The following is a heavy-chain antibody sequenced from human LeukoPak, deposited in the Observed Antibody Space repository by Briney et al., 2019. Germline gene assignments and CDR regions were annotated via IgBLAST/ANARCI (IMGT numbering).Heavy chain of an antibody. CDR2: ISSSSSYI. V-gene: IGHV3-21*01. CDR3: ARVRMDV. J-gene: IGHJ6*02. CDR1: GFTVSSNY. Sequence: GGSLRLSCAASGFTVSSNYMSWVRQAPGKGLEWVSSISSSSSYIYYADSVKGRFTISRDNAKNSLYLQMNSLRAEDTAVYYCARVRMDVWGQGTTVTVSS.